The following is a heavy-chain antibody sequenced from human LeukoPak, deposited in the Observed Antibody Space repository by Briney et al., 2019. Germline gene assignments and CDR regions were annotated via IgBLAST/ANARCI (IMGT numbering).Heavy chain of an antibody. Sequence: ASVTVSCKASGYTFTAYYMHWVRQAPGQGLEWMGRINPNTGGTNYAQKFQGRVTMTRATSISTAYMELSSLTSDDTAVYYCARDDSFQFDSWGQGTLVTVSS. CDR3: ARDDSFQFDS. D-gene: IGHD5-18*01. CDR1: GYTFTAYY. V-gene: IGHV1-2*06. J-gene: IGHJ4*02. CDR2: INPNTGGT.